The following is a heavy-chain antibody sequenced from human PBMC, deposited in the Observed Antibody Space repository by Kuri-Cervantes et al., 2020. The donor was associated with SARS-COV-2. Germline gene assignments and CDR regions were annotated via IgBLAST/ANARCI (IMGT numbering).Heavy chain of an antibody. V-gene: IGHV3-30*18. J-gene: IGHJ4*02. CDR2: ISTDGTIT. Sequence: GGSLRLSCAASRPTLGNHGMHWVRQAPGKGLEWLAVISTDGTITHYADSVKGRFTISRDNSKRTLYLEMNSLRDEDTCVYYCAKETGAAGSSWMSYFDIWGLGTQVTVSS. CDR3: AKETGAAGSSWMSYFDI. CDR1: RPTLGNHG. D-gene: IGHD6-13*01.